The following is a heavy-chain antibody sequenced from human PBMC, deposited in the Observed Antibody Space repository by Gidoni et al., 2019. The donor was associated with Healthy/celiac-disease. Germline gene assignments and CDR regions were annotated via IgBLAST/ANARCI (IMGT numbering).Heavy chain of an antibody. CDR3: AKDLGYGGNSGYMGY. Sequence: QVQLAESGGGVVQRGRSLRLDCAASGFTFSSYGMHWVRQAPGKGLEWLAFISYDGSNKYYADSVKGVFTIFSDNSTNTLYLQMNSLRAEDTAVYYCAKDLGYGGNSGYMGYWGQGTLVTVSS. D-gene: IGHD4-17*01. V-gene: IGHV3-30*18. J-gene: IGHJ4*02. CDR2: ISYDGSNK. CDR1: GFTFSSYG.